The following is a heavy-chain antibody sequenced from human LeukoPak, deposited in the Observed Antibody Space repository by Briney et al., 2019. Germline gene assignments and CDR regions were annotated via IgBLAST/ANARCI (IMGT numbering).Heavy chain of an antibody. J-gene: IGHJ4*02. CDR2: IYYSGST. V-gene: IGHV4-59*01. CDR3: AREGASGSFDY. D-gene: IGHD3-16*01. CDR1: GGSISSYY. Sequence: SETLSLTCTVSGGSISSYYWSWIRQPPGKGLEWIGYIYYSGSTNYNPSFKSRVTISVDTSKNQFSLKLSSVTAADTAVYYCAREGASGSFDYWGQGTLVTVSS.